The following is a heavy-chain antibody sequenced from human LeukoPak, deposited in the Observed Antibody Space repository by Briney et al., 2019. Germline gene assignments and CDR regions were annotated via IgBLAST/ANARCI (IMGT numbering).Heavy chain of an antibody. CDR1: GFTFTDYS. Sequence: GGSLRLSCAASGFTFTDYSMHWVRQAPGKGLEYVAAISTNGGTTYYADPVKGRFTISRDNSKNTLYLQMGSLGPDDTAVYYCARVGDCTNAVCYDYWGQGTLVTVSS. J-gene: IGHJ4*02. D-gene: IGHD2-8*01. CDR2: ISTNGGTT. CDR3: ARVGDCTNAVCYDY. V-gene: IGHV3-64*02.